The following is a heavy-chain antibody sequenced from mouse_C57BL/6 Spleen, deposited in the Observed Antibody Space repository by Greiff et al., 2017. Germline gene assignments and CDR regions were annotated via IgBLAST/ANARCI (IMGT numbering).Heavy chain of an antibody. D-gene: IGHD2-4*01. CDR2: IDPSDSST. CDR1: GYTFTSYW. Sequence: VQLQQPGAELVLPGASVKLSCTASGYTFTSYWMHWVKQRPGQGLEWIGEIDPSDSSTNYNQKFKGKSTLTVDKSSSTAYMQLSSLTAEDSAVYYCARPCDYDEAMDYWGQGTSVTVSS. J-gene: IGHJ4*01. V-gene: IGHV1-69*01. CDR3: ARPCDYDEAMDY.